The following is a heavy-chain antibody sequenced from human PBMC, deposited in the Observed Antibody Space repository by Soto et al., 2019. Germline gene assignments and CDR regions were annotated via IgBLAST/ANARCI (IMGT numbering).Heavy chain of an antibody. V-gene: IGHV1-69*08. D-gene: IGHD3-10*01. CDR2: IIPILGIA. CDR1: GGTFSSYT. Sequence: QVQLVQSGAEVKKPGASVKVSCKASGGTFSSYTISWVRQAPGQGPEWMGRIIPILGIANYAQKFQGRVKITADKSTSTAYMELRSLRCEDTAVYYCAREENYYGSGAFFDYWGQGTLVTVSS. CDR3: AREENYYGSGAFFDY. J-gene: IGHJ4*02.